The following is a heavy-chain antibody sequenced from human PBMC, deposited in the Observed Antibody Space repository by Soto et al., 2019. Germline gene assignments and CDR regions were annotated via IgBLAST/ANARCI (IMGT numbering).Heavy chain of an antibody. D-gene: IGHD3-3*01. CDR2: MNPNSGNT. CDR1: GYTFTSYD. CDR3: ARGSPSFGVVIFDY. J-gene: IGHJ4*02. V-gene: IGHV1-8*01. Sequence: ASVKVSCKASGYTFTSYDINWVRQATGQGLEWMGWMNPNSGNTGYAQKFQGRVTMTRNTSISTAYMELSSLRSEDTAVYYCARGSPSFGVVIFDYWGQGTLVTVSS.